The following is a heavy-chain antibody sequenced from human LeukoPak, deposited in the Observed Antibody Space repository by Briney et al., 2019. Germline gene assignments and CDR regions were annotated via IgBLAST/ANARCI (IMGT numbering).Heavy chain of an antibody. CDR1: GFTFSSYS. Sequence: GGSLRLSCAASGFTFSSYSMNWVRQAPGKGLEWVSSISSSSSYIYYADSVKGRFTISRDNAKNSLYLQMNSLRAEDTAVYYCARETEPESPNDAFDIWGQGTMVTVSS. V-gene: IGHV3-21*01. D-gene: IGHD1-14*01. CDR2: ISSSSSYI. CDR3: ARETEPESPNDAFDI. J-gene: IGHJ3*02.